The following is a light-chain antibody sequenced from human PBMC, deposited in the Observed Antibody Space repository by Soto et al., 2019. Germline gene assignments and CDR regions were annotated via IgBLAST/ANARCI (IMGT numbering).Light chain of an antibody. V-gene: IGKV1-5*03. Sequence: IQMTHSPSTLSASVGDRVTITCRASQSISSWLAWYQQKPGKAPKLLIYKASGLESGVPSRFSGSGSGTDFTLTISSLQPDDFATYYCQQYNSYSPLNFGGGTKVDIK. CDR2: KAS. CDR1: QSISSW. CDR3: QQYNSYSPLN. J-gene: IGKJ4*01.